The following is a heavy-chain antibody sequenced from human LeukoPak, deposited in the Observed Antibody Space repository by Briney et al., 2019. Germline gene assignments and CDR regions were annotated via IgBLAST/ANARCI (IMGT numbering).Heavy chain of an antibody. D-gene: IGHD3-16*02. J-gene: IGHJ4*02. Sequence: GGSLRLSCAASGLTFSSYAMSWVRQAPGKGLEWVSAISGSGGSTYYADSVKGRFTISRDNSKNTLYLQMNSLRAEDTAVYYCAKDGGGVIAPYYFDYWGQGTLVTVSS. CDR2: ISGSGGST. CDR1: GLTFSSYA. CDR3: AKDGGGVIAPYYFDY. V-gene: IGHV3-23*01.